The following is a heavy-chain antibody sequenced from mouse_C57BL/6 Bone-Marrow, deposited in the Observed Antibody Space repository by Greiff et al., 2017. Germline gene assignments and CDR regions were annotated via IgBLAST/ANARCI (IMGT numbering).Heavy chain of an antibody. Sequence: QVPLQQPGAELVKPGASVKMSCKSSGYTFTSYWITWVKQRPGPGLEWIGDIDPGSGSTNYNEKFKSKATLTVDTSSSTAYMQLSSLTSEDSAVYDCARPYYSNYWYFDVWGTGTTATVSS. J-gene: IGHJ1*03. CDR2: IDPGSGST. CDR1: GYTFTSYW. CDR3: ARPYYSNYWYFDV. V-gene: IGHV1-55*01. D-gene: IGHD2-5*01.